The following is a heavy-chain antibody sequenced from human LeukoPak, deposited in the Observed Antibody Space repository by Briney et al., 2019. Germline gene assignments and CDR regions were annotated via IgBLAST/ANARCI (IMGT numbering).Heavy chain of an antibody. CDR1: GFTFSSYG. CDR3: AKFHREGSYGSLFDY. D-gene: IGHD5-18*01. CDR2: ISYGGSNK. J-gene: IGHJ4*02. V-gene: IGHV3-30*18. Sequence: TGGSLRLSCAASGFTFSSYGMHWVRQAPGKGLEWVAVISYGGSNKYQADSMKGRFTISRDNSRNTLYLQMNSLRAEDTAVYYCAKFHREGSYGSLFDYWGQGTLVTVSS.